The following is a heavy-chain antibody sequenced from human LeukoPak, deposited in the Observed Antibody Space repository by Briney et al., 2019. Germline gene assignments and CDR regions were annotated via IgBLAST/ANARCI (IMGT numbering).Heavy chain of an antibody. CDR2: ISGSGGTT. CDR3: AKDGGTMIVVVIDHFDY. J-gene: IGHJ4*02. D-gene: IGHD3-22*01. V-gene: IGHV3-23*01. Sequence: GGSLRLSCAASGFTFSSYGMSWVRQAPGKGLEWVSGISGSGGTTYYADSVKGRFTISRDNSKITLYLQMNSLRAEDTAVYYCAKDGGTMIVVVIDHFDYWGQGTLVTVSS. CDR1: GFTFSSYG.